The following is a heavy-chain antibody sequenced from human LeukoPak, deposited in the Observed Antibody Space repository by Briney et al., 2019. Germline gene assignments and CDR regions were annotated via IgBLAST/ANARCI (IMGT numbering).Heavy chain of an antibody. V-gene: IGHV4-39*02. J-gene: IGHJ4*02. Sequence: PSETLSLTCTVSGGSISSSSYYWGWIRQPPGKGLEWIGSIYYSGSTSYNPSLKSRVTISVETSTNHFSLKLNSVTAADTGLYYCARNSSGWSFDYWGQGTLVTVSS. CDR1: GGSISSSSYY. D-gene: IGHD6-19*01. CDR3: ARNSSGWSFDY. CDR2: IYYSGST.